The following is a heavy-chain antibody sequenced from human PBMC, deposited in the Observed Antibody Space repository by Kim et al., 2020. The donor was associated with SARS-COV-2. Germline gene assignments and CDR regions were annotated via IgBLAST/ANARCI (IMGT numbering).Heavy chain of an antibody. D-gene: IGHD3-22*01. CDR1: GYTFTSYG. Sequence: ASVKVSCKASGYTFTSYGISWVRQAPGQGLEWMGWISAYNGNTNYAQKLQGRVTMTTDTSTSTAYMELRSLRSDDTAVYYCARDSMETDSSGYIYYYGMDVRGQGTSVTVSS. J-gene: IGHJ6*02. V-gene: IGHV1-18*01. CDR2: ISAYNGNT. CDR3: ARDSMETDSSGYIYYYGMDV.